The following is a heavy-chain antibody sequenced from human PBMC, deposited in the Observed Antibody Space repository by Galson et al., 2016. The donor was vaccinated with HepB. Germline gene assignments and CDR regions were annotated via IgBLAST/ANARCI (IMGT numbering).Heavy chain of an antibody. D-gene: IGHD3-10*01. Sequence: SVKVSCKASGYTLTGYDINWVRQAAGQRLEWMGWMNPYNGNTGYAEKFRGRVTMTRDTSTGTAYMELSSLKSEDTAVYYCARGLGSFDAYGYYGMDVGGQGTTVTV. J-gene: IGHJ6*02. CDR2: MNPYNGNT. CDR1: GYTLTGYD. V-gene: IGHV1-8*01. CDR3: ARGLGSFDAYGYYGMDV.